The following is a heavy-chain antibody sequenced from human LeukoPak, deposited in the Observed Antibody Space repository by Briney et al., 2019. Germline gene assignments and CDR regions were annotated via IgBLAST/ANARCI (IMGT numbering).Heavy chain of an antibody. CDR3: ARGLDYGDYFDC. V-gene: IGHV3-53*01. CDR2: FYSVGST. CDR1: GFTVSSNY. Sequence: GGSLRLSCAASGFTVSSNYMSWVRQAPGKGLAWVSVFYSVGSTYYADSVKGRFTISRDNSKNTLYLQMNSLRAEDTAVYYCARGLDYGDYFDCWGQGTLVTVSS. D-gene: IGHD4-17*01. J-gene: IGHJ4*02.